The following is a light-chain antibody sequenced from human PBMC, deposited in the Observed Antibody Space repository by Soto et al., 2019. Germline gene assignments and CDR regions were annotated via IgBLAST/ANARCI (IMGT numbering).Light chain of an antibody. V-gene: IGKV1-5*01. CDR1: QTISNW. CDR3: QQYNNWPPIT. CDR2: AAS. J-gene: IGKJ5*01. Sequence: IQMTQSPSTLSASVGDRVTSTCRASQTISNWLAWYQQKPGKAPKLLIYAASSLQSGVPSRFSGSGSGTEFTLTISSLQSEDFAVYYCQQYNNWPPITFGQGTRLEIK.